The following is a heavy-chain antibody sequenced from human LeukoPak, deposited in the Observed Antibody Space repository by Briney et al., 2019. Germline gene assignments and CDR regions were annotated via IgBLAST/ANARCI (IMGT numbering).Heavy chain of an antibody. Sequence: GGSPRLSCGASGFMFSNNWTSWVRQAPGKGLEWMANIKPDGSNEYYADSVKGRFTISRDNAKNSLYLHMNSLRVEDTAIYYRMININWSFGSWGQGDVVIVSS. CDR1: GFMFSNNW. CDR2: IKPDGSNE. D-gene: IGHD1-1*01. V-gene: IGHV3-7*01. J-gene: IGHJ4*02. CDR3: MININWSFGS.